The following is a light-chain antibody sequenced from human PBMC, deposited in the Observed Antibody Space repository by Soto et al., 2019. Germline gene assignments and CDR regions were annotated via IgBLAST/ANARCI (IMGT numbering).Light chain of an antibody. CDR2: GND. CDR3: ATWDDSLSGYV. V-gene: IGLV1-47*01. Sequence: QSVLTQPPSASGTPGQRVTISCSGSSSNIGSNYLYWYQQLPGAAPTLVMYGNDQRPSGVPDRFSGSRSGTSASLAIIGLRSEDEADYYCATWDDSLSGYVFGTGTKVT. CDR1: SSNIGSNY. J-gene: IGLJ1*01.